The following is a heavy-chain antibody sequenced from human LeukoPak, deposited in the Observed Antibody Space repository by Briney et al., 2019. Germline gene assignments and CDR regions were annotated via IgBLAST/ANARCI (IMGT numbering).Heavy chain of an antibody. D-gene: IGHD2-8*01. CDR1: RFILSNYW. Sequence: GGSLRLSCAASRFILSNYWMSWVRQAPGKGLEWVANIKQDGSERYYVDSVKGRFSISRDNAKNSVSLQMNSLRAEDTAVYYCASSLGYCTNGVCYKYAFQVWGQGTKVTVSS. CDR2: IKQDGSER. J-gene: IGHJ3*01. V-gene: IGHV3-7*01. CDR3: ASSLGYCTNGVCYKYAFQV.